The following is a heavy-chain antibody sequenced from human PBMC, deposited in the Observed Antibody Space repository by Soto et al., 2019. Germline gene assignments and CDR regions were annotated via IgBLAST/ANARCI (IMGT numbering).Heavy chain of an antibody. D-gene: IGHD2-15*01. J-gene: IGHJ3*02. Sequence: EVQLVESGGGLVQPGGSLRLSCAASGFTVSSNYMSWVRQAPGKGLEWVSVIYRGGSTYYADSVKGRFTISRDNSKNTLYVQMNSLRAEDTAVYYCARANSHCSGGSCPRNAFDIWGQGTMVTVS. V-gene: IGHV3-66*01. CDR2: IYRGGST. CDR3: ARANSHCSGGSCPRNAFDI. CDR1: GFTVSSNY.